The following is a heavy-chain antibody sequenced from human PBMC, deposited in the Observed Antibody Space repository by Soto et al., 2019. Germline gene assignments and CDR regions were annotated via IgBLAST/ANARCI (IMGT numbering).Heavy chain of an antibody. Sequence: SGTRSLPCPVYGGSFGDYYWSWLRPPPGKGLEWIGEINHSGSTNYNPSLKSRVTISLDTSKNQFSLKLSSVTAADTAVYYCAREKTVTTGIDYWGKGTLVT. CDR1: GGSFGDYY. CDR3: AREKTVTTGIDY. CDR2: INHSGST. V-gene: IGHV4-34*01. J-gene: IGHJ4*02. D-gene: IGHD4-4*01.